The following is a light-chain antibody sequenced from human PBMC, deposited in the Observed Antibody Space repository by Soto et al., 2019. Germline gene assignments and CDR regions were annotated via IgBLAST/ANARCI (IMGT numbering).Light chain of an antibody. V-gene: IGKV3-11*01. Sequence: EVVLTQSPVTLSLSPWERATLSCRASQSFRGLLAWYQQKPGQAPRLLIYDAYNRATGIPPRFSGSGSGTDFTLTISSLEPEDSAVYYCQQRHMWPITFGQGTRLENK. J-gene: IGKJ5*01. CDR2: DAY. CDR1: QSFRGL. CDR3: QQRHMWPIT.